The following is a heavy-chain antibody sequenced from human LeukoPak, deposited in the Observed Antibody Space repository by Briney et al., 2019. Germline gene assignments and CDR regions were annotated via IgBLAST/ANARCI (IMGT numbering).Heavy chain of an antibody. CDR3: TSLPAAMPYYYYYMDV. CDR1: GFTFSGSA. J-gene: IGHJ6*03. CDR2: IRSKANSYAT. Sequence: GGSLRLSCAASGFTFSGSAMHWVRQASGKGLERVGRIRSKANSYATAYAASVKGRFTISRDDSKNTAYLQMNSLKTEDTAVYYCTSLPAAMPYYYYYMDVWGKGTTVTVSS. V-gene: IGHV3-73*01. D-gene: IGHD2-2*01.